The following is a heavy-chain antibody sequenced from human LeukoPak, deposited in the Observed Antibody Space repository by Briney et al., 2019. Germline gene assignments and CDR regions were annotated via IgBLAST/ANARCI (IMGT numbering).Heavy chain of an antibody. CDR1: GGSISSYY. V-gene: IGHV4-59*01. Sequence: SETLSLTCTVSGGSISSYYWSWIRQPPGKGLEWIGYIYYSGSTNSNPSLKSRVTISVDTSKNQFSLKLSSVTAADTAVYYCARDVDSVVVTAIGDWGQGTLVTVSS. D-gene: IGHD2-21*02. CDR2: IYYSGST. J-gene: IGHJ4*02. CDR3: ARDVDSVVVTAIGD.